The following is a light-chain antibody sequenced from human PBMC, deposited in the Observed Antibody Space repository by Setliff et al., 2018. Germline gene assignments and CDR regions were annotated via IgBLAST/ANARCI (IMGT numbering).Light chain of an antibody. Sequence: QSALTQAASVSGSPGQSITISCTGTSSDIGVYNYVSWYQQHPGKAPKLMIYDVSRRPSGVSNRFSGSKSGNTASLTISGLQPEDEADYYCSLYITSSTPPHVFGAGTKVTVL. CDR3: SLYITSSTPPHV. CDR2: DVS. V-gene: IGLV2-14*03. J-gene: IGLJ1*01. CDR1: SSDIGVYNY.